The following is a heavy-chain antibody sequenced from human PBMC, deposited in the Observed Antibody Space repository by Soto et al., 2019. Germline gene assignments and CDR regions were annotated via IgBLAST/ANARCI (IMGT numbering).Heavy chain of an antibody. CDR3: ARGPRNWGVDY. V-gene: IGHV1-8*01. J-gene: IGHJ4*02. D-gene: IGHD7-27*01. CDR2: MNPNSGNT. CDR1: GYTFTSYD. Sequence: HVQLVQSGAEVKKPGASVKVSCKAAGYTFTSYDINWVRQATGQDFEWMGWMNPNSGNTAYAQRFQGRVTMTGDTSKSTAFMELSSLTSDDTAGYYWARGPRNWGVDYWGQGTLVTVSS.